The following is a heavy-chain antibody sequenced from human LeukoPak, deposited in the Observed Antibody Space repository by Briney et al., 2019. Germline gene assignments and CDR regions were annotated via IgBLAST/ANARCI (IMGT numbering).Heavy chain of an antibody. J-gene: IGHJ4*02. CDR2: ISYDGSNK. Sequence: GGSLRLSCAASGFIFSSYAMHWVRQAPGKGLEWVAVISYDGSNKYYADSVKGRFTISRDNSKNTLYLQMNSLRAEDTAVYYCARVDYYDSSGYYFPPDYWGQGTLVTVSS. CDR3: ARVDYYDSSGYYFPPDY. D-gene: IGHD3-22*01. CDR1: GFIFSSYA. V-gene: IGHV3-30*04.